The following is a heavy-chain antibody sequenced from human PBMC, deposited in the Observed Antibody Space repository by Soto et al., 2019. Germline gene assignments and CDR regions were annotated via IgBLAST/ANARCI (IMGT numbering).Heavy chain of an antibody. CDR2: IWNDGSNK. CDR1: GFTFSSDA. D-gene: IGHD3-16*01. V-gene: IGHV3-33*01. CDR3: ARDPCGSGYAVYL. Sequence: QVQLVESGGGVVQPGRSLRLSCAASGFTFSSDAMHWVRRAPGKGLEWVAFIWNDGSNKHYADSVKGRFIISRDNSEKTLYLQKNSPRAEDTAVYFCARDPCGSGYAVYLWGQGTMVTVSS. J-gene: IGHJ3*01.